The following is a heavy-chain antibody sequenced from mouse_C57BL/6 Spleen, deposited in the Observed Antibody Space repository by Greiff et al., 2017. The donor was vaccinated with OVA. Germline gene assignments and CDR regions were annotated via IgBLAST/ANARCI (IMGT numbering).Heavy chain of an antibody. J-gene: IGHJ2*01. CDR3: ARSPPITTVVAFDY. CDR1: GYTFTDYY. D-gene: IGHD1-1*01. Sequence: EVQLQQSGPELVKPGASVKISCKASGYTFTDYYMNWVKQSHGKSLEWIGDINPNNGGTSYNQKFKGKATLTVDKSSSTAYMELRSLTSEDSAVYYCARSPPITTVVAFDYWGQGTTLTVSS. V-gene: IGHV1-26*01. CDR2: INPNNGGT.